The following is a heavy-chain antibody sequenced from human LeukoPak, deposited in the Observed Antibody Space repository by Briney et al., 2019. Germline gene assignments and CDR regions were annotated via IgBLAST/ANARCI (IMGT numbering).Heavy chain of an antibody. CDR3: ARRDRCSSTSCYSRGRLWARFDP. CDR1: GYTFTSYD. D-gene: IGHD2-2*01. CDR2: MNPNSGNT. V-gene: IGHV1-8*01. Sequence: ASVKVSCKASGYTFTSYDINWVRQATGQGLEWMGWMNPNSGNTGYAQKFQGRVTMTRNTSISTAYMELSSLRSEDTAVYYCARRDRCSSTSCYSRGRLWARFDPCGQGTLVTVSS. J-gene: IGHJ5*02.